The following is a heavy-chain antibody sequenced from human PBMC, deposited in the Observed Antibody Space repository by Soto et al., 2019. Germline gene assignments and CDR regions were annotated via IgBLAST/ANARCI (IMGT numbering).Heavy chain of an antibody. J-gene: IGHJ4*02. D-gene: IGHD3-10*01. CDR2: ISGSGGST. CDR1: GFTFSSYA. Sequence: EVQLLESGGGLVQPGGSLRLSCAASGFTFSSYAMSWVRQAPGKGLEWVSAISGSGGSTYYADSVKGRFTISRDNSKNTLYLQMSSLRAEDTAVYYCAIRMVREASVGHWGQGTLVTVSS. V-gene: IGHV3-23*01. CDR3: AIRMVREASVGH.